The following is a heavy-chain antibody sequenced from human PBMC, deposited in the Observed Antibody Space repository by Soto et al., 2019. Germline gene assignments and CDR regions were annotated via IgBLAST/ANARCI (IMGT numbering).Heavy chain of an antibody. CDR2: IYYSGST. J-gene: IGHJ4*02. D-gene: IGHD6-19*01. Sequence: SETLSLTCTVSGGSISSGDYYWSWIRQPPGKGLEWIGYIYYSGSTYYNPSLKSRVTISVHTSNSQFSLELSSVTAADTAVYYCARGLITGSHYSEGWYYFDSWGQGTQVTVSS. CDR1: GGSISSGDYY. CDR3: ARGLITGSHYSEGWYYFDS. V-gene: IGHV4-30-4*01.